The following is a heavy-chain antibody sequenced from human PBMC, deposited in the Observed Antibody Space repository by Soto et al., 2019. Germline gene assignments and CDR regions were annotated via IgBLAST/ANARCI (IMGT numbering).Heavy chain of an antibody. V-gene: IGHV3-33*01. CDR1: GFTFRTYG. Sequence: QVQLAESGGGVVQPGRSLRLSCAASGFTFRTYGMHWVRQAPGKGLEWVAVIWYDGSHKYYVDSVRGRFTISRDNSKNTVYLEMNSLKTEDTAVYYCARAGSTWSYYYYFGLDVWGQGTTVSVSS. CDR2: IWYDGSHK. D-gene: IGHD1-1*01. J-gene: IGHJ6*02. CDR3: ARAGSTWSYYYYFGLDV.